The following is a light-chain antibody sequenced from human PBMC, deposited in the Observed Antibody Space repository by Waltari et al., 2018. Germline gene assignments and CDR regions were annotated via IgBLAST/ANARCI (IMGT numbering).Light chain of an antibody. Sequence: SYELTQPPSVSVSPGQTASITCSGDKLGDKYACWYQQKPGQSPVLVIYQDSKRPSGIPDRFSGSNSGNTATLTISGTQAMDAADYYCQAWDSSTDVVFGGGTKLTVL. CDR1: KLGDKY. V-gene: IGLV3-1*01. CDR2: QDS. CDR3: QAWDSSTDVV. J-gene: IGLJ2*01.